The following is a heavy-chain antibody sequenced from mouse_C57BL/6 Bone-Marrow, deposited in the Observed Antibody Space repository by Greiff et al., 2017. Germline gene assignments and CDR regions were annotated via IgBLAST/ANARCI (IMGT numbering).Heavy chain of an antibody. CDR2: IDPENGDT. V-gene: IGHV14-4*01. J-gene: IGHJ4*01. CDR1: GFNIKDDY. CDR3: TTRGLLYAMDY. Sequence: EVQLQESGAELVRPGASVKLSCTASGFNIKDDYMHWVKQRPEQGLEWIGWIDPENGDTEYASKFQGKATITADTSSNTAYLQLSSLTSEDTAVSYCTTRGLLYAMDYWGQGTSVTVSS.